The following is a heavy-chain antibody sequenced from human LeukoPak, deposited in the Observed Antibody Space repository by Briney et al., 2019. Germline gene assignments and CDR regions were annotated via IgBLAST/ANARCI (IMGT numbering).Heavy chain of an antibody. CDR3: AGTLTKVGYYYYYGMDV. J-gene: IGHJ6*02. Sequence: AGGSLRLSCAASGFTVSSNYMSWVRQAPGKGLEWVSVIYSGGSTYYADSVKGRFAISRDNSKNTLYLQMNSLRAEDTAVYYCAGTLTKVGYYYYYGMDVWGQGTTVTVSS. D-gene: IGHD4-11*01. CDR1: GFTVSSNY. V-gene: IGHV3-53*05. CDR2: IYSGGST.